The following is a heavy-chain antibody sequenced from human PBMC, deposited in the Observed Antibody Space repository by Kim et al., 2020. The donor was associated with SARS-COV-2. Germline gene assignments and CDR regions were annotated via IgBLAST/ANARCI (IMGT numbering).Heavy chain of an antibody. CDR3: ARLRYYYDSSGSITHTIFDY. V-gene: IGHV2-70*01. J-gene: IGHJ4*02. CDR2: IDWDDDK. D-gene: IGHD3-22*01. CDR1: GFSLSTSGMC. Sequence: SGPTLVNPTQTLTLTCTFSGFSLSTSGMCVSWIRQPPGKALEWLALIDWDDDKYYSTSLKTRLTISKDTSKNQVVLTMTNMDPVDTATYYCARLRYYYDSSGSITHTIFDYWGQGTLVPFSS.